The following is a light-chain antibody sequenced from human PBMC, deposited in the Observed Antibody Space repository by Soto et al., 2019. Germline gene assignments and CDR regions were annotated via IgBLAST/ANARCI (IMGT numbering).Light chain of an antibody. J-gene: IGKJ4*01. Sequence: EVVLTQSPGTLSLSPGERGTLSCRASQSINSAHLVWYQQKPGQAPRLLIYGASSRATGIPDRFSGSGSGTDFTLTISRMEPEESAVYYCQHYDGSPLTFGGGTKVELK. CDR2: GAS. V-gene: IGKV3-20*01. CDR3: QHYDGSPLT. CDR1: QSINSAH.